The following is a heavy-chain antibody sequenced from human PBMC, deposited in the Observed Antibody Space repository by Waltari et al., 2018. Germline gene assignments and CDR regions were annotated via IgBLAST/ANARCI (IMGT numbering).Heavy chain of an antibody. CDR1: GLTFRSSW. CDR3: AIGGVETSWYWRY. Sequence: EVQVVESGGGLVQRGGSLRLSCAAAGLTFRSSWMTWVRQAPGKGLEWVANIKTDGSETYYVDSVKGRFTISRDNTKNSLYLQMSSLRAEDTAVYYCAIGGVETSWYWRYWGQGTLVTVSS. V-gene: IGHV3-7*01. CDR2: IKTDGSET. J-gene: IGHJ4*02. D-gene: IGHD6-13*01.